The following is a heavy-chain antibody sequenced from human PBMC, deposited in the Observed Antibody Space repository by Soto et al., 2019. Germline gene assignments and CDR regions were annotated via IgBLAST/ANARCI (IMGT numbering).Heavy chain of an antibody. CDR1: GYTFYRYG. CDR3: ARDAGGRYYGDY. Sequence: ASVKFSCKSSGYTFYRYGITWVRQAPGQGLEWMGWINPSNDNTNYAQKFRGRVTMTTDASTSTAHMELSSLRSEDTAVYYCARDAGGRYYGDYWGQGNLVTVSS. J-gene: IGHJ4*02. D-gene: IGHD1-26*01. CDR2: INPSNDNT. V-gene: IGHV1-18*01.